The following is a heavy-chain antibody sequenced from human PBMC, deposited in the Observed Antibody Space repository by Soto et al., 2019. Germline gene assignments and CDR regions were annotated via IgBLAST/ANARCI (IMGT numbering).Heavy chain of an antibody. CDR3: AREVGISTAAPFDF. Sequence: ASVKVSCKASGYRFTSYGLNWLRQAPGQGLEWMAWINTFNGNTNSAQKLQGRLTVTTDASTSTVFMEVRSLTSDDTAVYYCAREVGISTAAPFDFWGQGTLVTVSS. CDR1: GYRFTSYG. CDR2: INTFNGNT. D-gene: IGHD6-13*01. V-gene: IGHV1-18*01. J-gene: IGHJ4*02.